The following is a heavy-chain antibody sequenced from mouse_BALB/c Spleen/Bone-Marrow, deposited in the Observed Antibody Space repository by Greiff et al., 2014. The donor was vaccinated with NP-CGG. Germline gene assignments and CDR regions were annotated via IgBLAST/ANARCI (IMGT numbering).Heavy chain of an antibody. D-gene: IGHD2-4*01. Sequence: VQLQQSGPELVKPGASVKMSCKASGYTFTDYYMKWVKQSRGKSLEWIGDINPNNGDTFYNQKFKGKATLTVDKSSSTAYMQLNSLTSEDSAVCYCTRRSTMTTFAYWGQGTLVTVSA. J-gene: IGHJ3*01. CDR1: GYTFTDYY. V-gene: IGHV1-26*01. CDR3: TRRSTMTTFAY. CDR2: INPNNGDT.